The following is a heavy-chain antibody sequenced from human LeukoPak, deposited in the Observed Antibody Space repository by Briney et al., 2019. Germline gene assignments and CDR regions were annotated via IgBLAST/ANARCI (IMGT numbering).Heavy chain of an antibody. V-gene: IGHV1-8*03. D-gene: IGHD3-10*01. Sequence: ASVKVSCKASGYTFTSYDINWVRQATGQGLEWMGWMNPNSGNTGYAQKFQGRVTITRNTSISTAYMELSSLRSEDTAVYYCARGLLLWFGELKGFDYWGQGTLVTVSS. CDR3: ARGLLLWFGELKGFDY. CDR1: GYTFTSYD. CDR2: MNPNSGNT. J-gene: IGHJ4*02.